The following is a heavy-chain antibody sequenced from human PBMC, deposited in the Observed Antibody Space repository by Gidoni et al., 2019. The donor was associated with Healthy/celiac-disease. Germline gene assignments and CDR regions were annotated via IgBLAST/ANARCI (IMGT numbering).Heavy chain of an antibody. D-gene: IGHD6-19*01. CDR1: GCSISSSRYY. CDR3: ARLWLGAGWYTVLQYYYGMDV. V-gene: IGHV4-39*01. Sequence: QLQLQESGPGLVTPSETLSLTCTVPGCSISSSRYYWGWIRQPPGKGLEWIGSIYYSGSTYYNPALKSRVTISVDTSKNQFSLKLSSVTAADTAVYYCARLWLGAGWYTVLQYYYGMDVWGQGTTVTVSS. CDR2: IYYSGST. J-gene: IGHJ6*02.